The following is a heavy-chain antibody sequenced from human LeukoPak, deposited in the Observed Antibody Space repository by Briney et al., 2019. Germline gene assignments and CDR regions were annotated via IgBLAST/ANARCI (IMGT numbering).Heavy chain of an antibody. CDR2: IKYDGTST. CDR1: APSLSSAC. V-gene: IGHV3-74*01. D-gene: IGHD2-2*01. J-gene: IGHJ5*02. CDR3: AREYHMST. Sequence: ARSLRLACVPSAPSLSSACIHWVRHTPGAGLVWDSRIKYDGTSTTYRDSGTGPFSISRDNAKNILYLQMYSLRDEDTAMYYCAREYHMSTWGQGTLVTVSS.